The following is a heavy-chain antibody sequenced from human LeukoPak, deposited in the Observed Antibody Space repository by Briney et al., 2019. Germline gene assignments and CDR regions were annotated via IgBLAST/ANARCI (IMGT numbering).Heavy chain of an antibody. CDR2: MYYSGST. CDR1: GGSISSGDYY. V-gene: IGHV4-30-4*01. J-gene: IGHJ5*02. Sequence: SQTLSLTCTVSGGSISSGDYYWSWIRQPPGKGLEWIAYMYYSGSTYYNPSLKSRVTMSADTSKNQLSLKLSSVTAADTAVYYCARPYFYDSRIDPWGQGILVTVSS. CDR3: ARPYFYDSRIDP. D-gene: IGHD3-22*01.